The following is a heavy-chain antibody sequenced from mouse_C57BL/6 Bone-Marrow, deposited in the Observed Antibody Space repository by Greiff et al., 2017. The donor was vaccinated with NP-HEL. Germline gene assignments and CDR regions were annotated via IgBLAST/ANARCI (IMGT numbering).Heavy chain of an antibody. Sequence: QVQLQQSGPGLVQPSQSLSITCTVSGFSLTSYGVHWVRQSPGKGLEWLGVIWSGGSTDYNAAFISRLSISKDNSKSQVFFKMNSLQADDTAIYYCARTGIYDGYYGYAMDYWGQGTSVTVSS. CDR2: IWSGGST. CDR3: ARTGIYDGYYGYAMDY. J-gene: IGHJ4*01. D-gene: IGHD2-3*01. CDR1: GFSLTSYG. V-gene: IGHV2-2*01.